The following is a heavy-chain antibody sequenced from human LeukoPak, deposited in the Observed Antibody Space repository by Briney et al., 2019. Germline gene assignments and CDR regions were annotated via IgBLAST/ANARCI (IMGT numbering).Heavy chain of an antibody. CDR1: GFTYDNYR. V-gene: IGHV3-7*03. Sequence: PGGSLRLSCAASGFTYDNYRMSWVRQAPGKGLEWVASIKQDGGEIYYVDSVRGRFIISRDNAKKSVYLQMNSLRAEDTAMYYCARGRDGGFWGQGTLVTVSS. CDR3: ARGRDGGF. J-gene: IGHJ4*02. CDR2: IKQDGGEI. D-gene: IGHD3-16*01.